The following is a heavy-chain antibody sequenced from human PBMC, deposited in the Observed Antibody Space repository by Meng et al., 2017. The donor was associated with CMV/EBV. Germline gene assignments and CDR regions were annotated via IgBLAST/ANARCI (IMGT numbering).Heavy chain of an antibody. V-gene: IGHV4-59*01. CDR2: IYYSGST. CDR1: GGSISSYY. CDR3: ARFITFGGVIVIDY. J-gene: IGHJ4*02. D-gene: IGHD3-16*02. Sequence: SETLSLTCTVSGGSISSYYWSWIRQPPGKGLEWIGYIYYSGSTNYNPSLKSRVTISVDTSKNQFSLKLNSVTAADTAVYYCARFITFGGVIVIDYWGQGTLVTVSS.